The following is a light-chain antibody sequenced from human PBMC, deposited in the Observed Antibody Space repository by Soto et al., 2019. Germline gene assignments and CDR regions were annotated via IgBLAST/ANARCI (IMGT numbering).Light chain of an antibody. Sequence: EIVLTQSPGTLSLSPGEGATLSCRASQSVSSNYLAWYQQRPGQAPRLLIFGASSRATDISDRFSGSGSGTDFTLTISRLEPEDSAVYSCQQYGSLPYTFGQGTKLAI. CDR3: QQYGSLPYT. CDR1: QSVSSNY. J-gene: IGKJ2*01. CDR2: GAS. V-gene: IGKV3-20*01.